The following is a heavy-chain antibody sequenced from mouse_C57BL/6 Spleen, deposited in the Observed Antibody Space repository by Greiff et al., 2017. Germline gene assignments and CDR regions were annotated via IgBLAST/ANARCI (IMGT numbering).Heavy chain of an antibody. J-gene: IGHJ4*01. CDR2: IWSDGST. V-gene: IGHV2-6*03. Sequence: QVQLKESGPGLVAPSQSLSITCTVSGFSLTSYGVHWVRQPPGKGLEWLVVIWSDGSTTYNSALKSRLSISKDNSKSQVFIKMNSLQTDDTAMYYCARADGYYGYYYAMDYWGQGTSVTVSS. D-gene: IGHD2-3*01. CDR3: ARADGYYGYYYAMDY. CDR1: GFSLTSYG.